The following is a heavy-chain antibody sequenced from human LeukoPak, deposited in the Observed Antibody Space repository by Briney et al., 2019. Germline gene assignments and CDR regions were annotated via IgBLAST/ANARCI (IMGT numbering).Heavy chain of an antibody. D-gene: IGHD2-2*02. Sequence: GGSLSLSCAASGFTFSGYAMHWVRQAPGKGLEWVAVILHDGSKKYYVDSVKGRFTISRDNSINTLFLQLDSLRPEDSAVYYCAKTPTNWYTLDYWGQGTLVTVSS. CDR1: GFTFSGYA. CDR3: AKTPTNWYTLDY. V-gene: IGHV3-30*18. CDR2: ILHDGSKK. J-gene: IGHJ4*02.